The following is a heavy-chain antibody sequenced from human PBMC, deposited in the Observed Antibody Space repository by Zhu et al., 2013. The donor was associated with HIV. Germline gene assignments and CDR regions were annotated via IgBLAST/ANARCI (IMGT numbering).Heavy chain of an antibody. V-gene: IGHV1-69*01. Sequence: QVQLVQSGAEVKKPGSSVKVSCKASGGTFSSYAISWVRQAPGQGLEWMGGIIPIFGTANYAQKFQGRVTITADESTSTAYMELSSLRSEDTAVYYCARDLGAFMGGXSSGYAYYFDYWGQGTLVTVSS. J-gene: IGHJ4*02. CDR1: GGTFSSYA. CDR2: IIPIFGTA. CDR3: ARDLGAFMGGXSSGYAYYFDY. D-gene: IGHD3-22*01.